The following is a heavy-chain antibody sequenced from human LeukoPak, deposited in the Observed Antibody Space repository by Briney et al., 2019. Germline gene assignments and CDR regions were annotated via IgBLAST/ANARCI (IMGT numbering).Heavy chain of an antibody. J-gene: IGHJ4*02. CDR3: AKDSFIVGATPFDY. CDR2: IRYDGSNK. D-gene: IGHD1-26*01. V-gene: IGHV3-30*02. CDR1: GFTFSSYS. Sequence: GGSLRLSCAASGFTFSSYSMHWVRQAPGKGLEWVAFIRYDGSNKYYADSVKGRFTISRDNSKNTLYLQMNSLRAEDTAVYYCAKDSFIVGATPFDYWGQGTLVTVSS.